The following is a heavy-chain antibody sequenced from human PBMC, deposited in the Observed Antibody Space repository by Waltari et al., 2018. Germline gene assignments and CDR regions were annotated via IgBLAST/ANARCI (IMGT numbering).Heavy chain of an antibody. CDR2: INHSGST. D-gene: IGHD2-15*01. V-gene: IGHV4-34*01. CDR1: GGSFSGYY. Sequence: QVQLQQWGAGLLKPSETLSLTCAVYGGSFSGYYWSWIRQPPGKGLEWIGEINHSGSTNYTPSLKRRVTISGDTSKNQFSLKLSSVTAADTAVYYCARLHCSGGSCYLDYWGQGTLVTVSS. J-gene: IGHJ4*02. CDR3: ARLHCSGGSCYLDY.